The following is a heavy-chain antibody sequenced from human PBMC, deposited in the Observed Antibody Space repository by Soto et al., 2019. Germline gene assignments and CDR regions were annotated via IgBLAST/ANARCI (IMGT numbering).Heavy chain of an antibody. J-gene: IGHJ3*02. D-gene: IGHD4-17*01. CDR2: IYYSGST. Sequence: TLSLTCTVSGGSISSGGYYWSWIRQHPGKGLEWIAYIYYSGSTYYTPSLKSRVTVSVDTSKNQFSLKLSSVTAADTAVYYCARVKDYGDPRRAFDISGQGTMVTVSS. V-gene: IGHV4-31*03. CDR1: GGSISSGGYY. CDR3: ARVKDYGDPRRAFDI.